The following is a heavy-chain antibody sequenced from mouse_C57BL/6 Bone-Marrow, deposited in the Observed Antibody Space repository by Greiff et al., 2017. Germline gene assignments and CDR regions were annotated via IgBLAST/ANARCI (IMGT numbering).Heavy chain of an antibody. CDR1: GFTFSSYT. Sequence: EVKLVESGGGLVKPGGSLKLSCAASGFTFSSYTMSWVRQTPEKRLEWVATISGGGGNTYYPDSVKGRFTISRDNAKNTLYLQMSSLRSEDTASYYCARPYGNPYYYAMDYWGQGTSVTVSS. D-gene: IGHD2-1*01. CDR2: ISGGGGNT. V-gene: IGHV5-9*01. CDR3: ARPYGNPYYYAMDY. J-gene: IGHJ4*01.